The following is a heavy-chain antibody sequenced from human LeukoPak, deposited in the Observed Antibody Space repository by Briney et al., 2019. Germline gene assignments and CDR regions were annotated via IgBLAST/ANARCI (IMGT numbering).Heavy chain of an antibody. CDR3: ARLIAVATAGVY. CDR1: GYSISSSTYY. D-gene: IGHD6-19*01. Sequence: SETLSLTCTVSGYSISSSTYYWGWIRQPPGQGLEGIGSIYYSGSTYYNPSLKSRVTISVDTSKNQFSLKLSSVTAADTAVYYCARLIAVATAGVYWGQGTLVTVSS. CDR2: IYYSGST. J-gene: IGHJ4*02. V-gene: IGHV4-39*01.